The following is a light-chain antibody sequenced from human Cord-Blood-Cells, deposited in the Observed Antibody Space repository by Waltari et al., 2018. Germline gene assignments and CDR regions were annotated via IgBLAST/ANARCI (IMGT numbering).Light chain of an antibody. CDR1: QSLLHSNGYNY. J-gene: IGKJ3*01. Sequence: DIVMTQSPLSLPVTPGEPASISCRSSQSLLHSNGYNYLDWYLQKPGQSPQLLIYLGSNRACGGPDRFSGSGSGTDFTLKISRVEAEDVGVYYCMQALQTPPFTFGPGTKVDIK. CDR3: MQALQTPPFT. V-gene: IGKV2-28*01. CDR2: LGS.